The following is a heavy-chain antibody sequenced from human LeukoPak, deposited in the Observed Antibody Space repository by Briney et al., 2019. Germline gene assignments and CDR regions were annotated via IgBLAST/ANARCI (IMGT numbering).Heavy chain of an antibody. Sequence: PSETLSLTCTVSGYSISSSYYWSWIRQPPGKGLEWIGYIYYSGSTNHNPSLKSRVTISVDTSKNQFSLKLSSVTAADTAVYYCARVRSSWLDYWGQGTLVTVSS. D-gene: IGHD6-13*01. V-gene: IGHV4-61*01. J-gene: IGHJ4*02. CDR2: IYYSGST. CDR1: GYSISSSYY. CDR3: ARVRSSWLDY.